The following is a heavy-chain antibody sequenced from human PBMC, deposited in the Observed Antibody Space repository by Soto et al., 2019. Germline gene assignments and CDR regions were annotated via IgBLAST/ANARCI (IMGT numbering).Heavy chain of an antibody. CDR2: IIPIFGTA. Sequence: SCRASGGPFRSYAISWVRQAPGQGLEWLGGIIPIFGTANCAQKCQGRVTITADESTSTAYMELSSLRSEDTAVYYCARDSYCSSTSCYRKPLYSGMDVWGQGTTVTVPS. J-gene: IGHJ6*02. V-gene: IGHV1-69*01. D-gene: IGHD2-2*01. CDR3: ARDSYCSSTSCYRKPLYSGMDV. CDR1: GGPFRSYA.